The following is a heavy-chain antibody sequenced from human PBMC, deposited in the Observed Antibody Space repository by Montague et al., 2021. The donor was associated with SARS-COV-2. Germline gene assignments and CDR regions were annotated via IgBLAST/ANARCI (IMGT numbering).Heavy chain of an antibody. Sequence: SETLPLTCTVSGGSISSYYWSWIRQPPGKGLEWIGYIYYSGSTXXXPSXKGRVTISVDTSKNQFSLKLSSVTAADTAVYYCARGSGWMGNAFDIWGQGTMVTVPS. CDR3: ARGSGWMGNAFDI. V-gene: IGHV4-59*01. J-gene: IGHJ3*02. CDR1: GGSISSYY. CDR2: IYYSGST. D-gene: IGHD6-19*01.